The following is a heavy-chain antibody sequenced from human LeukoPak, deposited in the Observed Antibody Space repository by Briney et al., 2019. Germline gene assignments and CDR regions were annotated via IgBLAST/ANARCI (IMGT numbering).Heavy chain of an antibody. CDR2: IRSKAYGGTT. CDR3: TRVGGSYYFDY. J-gene: IGHJ4*02. Sequence: SCKVSGYTLTELSMHWVRQAPGKGLEWVGFIRSKAYGGTTEYAASVKGRFTISRDDSKGIAYLQMNSLKTEDTAVYYCTRVGGSYYFDYWGQGTLVTVS. V-gene: IGHV3-49*04. CDR1: GYTLTELS. D-gene: IGHD1-26*01.